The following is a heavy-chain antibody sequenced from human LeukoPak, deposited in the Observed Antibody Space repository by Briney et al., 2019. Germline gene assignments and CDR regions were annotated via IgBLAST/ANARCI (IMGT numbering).Heavy chain of an antibody. J-gene: IGHJ4*02. CDR1: GFTFSSYG. V-gene: IGHV3-33*01. CDR2: IWYDGSNK. CDR3: ARDPYSGYKAMVTGYLDY. D-gene: IGHD5-12*01. Sequence: GGSLRLSCAASGFTFSSYGMHWVRQAPGKGLEWVAVIWYDGSNKYYADSVKGRFTISRDNSKNTLYLQMNSLRAEVTAVYYCARDPYSGYKAMVTGYLDYWGQGTLVTVSS.